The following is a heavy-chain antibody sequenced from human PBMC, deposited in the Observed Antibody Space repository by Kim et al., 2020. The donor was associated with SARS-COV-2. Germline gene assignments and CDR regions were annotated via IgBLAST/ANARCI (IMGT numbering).Heavy chain of an antibody. J-gene: IGHJ4*02. CDR2: IIPILGIA. CDR1: GGTFSSYA. D-gene: IGHD2-2*01. V-gene: IGHV1-69*04. CDR3: ARGYCSSTSCKQPFDY. Sequence: SVKVSCKASGGTFSSYAISWVRQAPGQGLEWMGRIIPILGIANYAQKFQGRVTITADKSTSTAYMELSSLRSEDTAVYYCARGYCSSTSCKQPFDYWGQGTLVTVSS.